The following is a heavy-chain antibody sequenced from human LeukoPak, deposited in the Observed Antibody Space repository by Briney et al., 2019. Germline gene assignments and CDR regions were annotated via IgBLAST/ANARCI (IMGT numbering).Heavy chain of an antibody. D-gene: IGHD5-18*01. CDR1: GFTFSSYS. CDR3: ARVVVDTAMVTYYFDY. Sequence: GGSLRLSCAASGFTFSSYSMNWVRRALGKGLEWVSSISSSSSYIYYADSVKGRFTISRDNAKNSLYLQMNSLRAEDTAVYYCARVVVDTAMVTYYFDYWGQGTLVTVSS. J-gene: IGHJ4*02. V-gene: IGHV3-21*01. CDR2: ISSSSSYI.